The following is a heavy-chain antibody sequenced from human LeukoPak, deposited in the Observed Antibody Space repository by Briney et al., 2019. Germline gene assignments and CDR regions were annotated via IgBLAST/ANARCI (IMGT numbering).Heavy chain of an antibody. CDR1: GFSFSNYA. D-gene: IGHD3-9*01. CDR3: ATRYYDILTGYWAPDY. Sequence: GSLRLSCVASGFSFSNYAIHWVRQAPGKGLEWVALISNDGTNKYYADSVKGRFTISRDNSKNTLYLQMNSLRAEDTAVYYCATRYYDILTGYWAPDYWGQGTLVTVSS. CDR2: ISNDGTNK. J-gene: IGHJ4*02. V-gene: IGHV3-30*03.